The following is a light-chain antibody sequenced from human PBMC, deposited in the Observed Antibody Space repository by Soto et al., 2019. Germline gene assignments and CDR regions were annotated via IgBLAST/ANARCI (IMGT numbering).Light chain of an antibody. J-gene: IGLJ2*01. CDR3: SSYAGSNIVL. V-gene: IGLV2-8*01. CDR2: EVS. Sequence: QSALTQPPSASGSPGQPVTISCTGTSSDVGGYNYVSWYQQHPGKAPKLMIYEVSKRPSGVPDRFSGSKSGNTASLTVSGLQAEDEAGYFCSSYAGSNIVLFGGGTQLTVL. CDR1: SSDVGGYNY.